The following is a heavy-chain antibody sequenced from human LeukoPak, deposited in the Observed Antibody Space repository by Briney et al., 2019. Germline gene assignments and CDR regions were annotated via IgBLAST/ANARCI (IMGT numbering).Heavy chain of an antibody. V-gene: IGHV3-9*01. CDR1: GFIFDDYA. Sequence: PGRSLRLSCAASGFIFDDYAMHWVRQAPGKGLEWVSGISWNSGSRGYADSVKGRFTISRDNSKNTLFLQMNSLRAEDTAPYYCAKSVAIYFYYGLDVWGQGTTVTVSS. J-gene: IGHJ6*02. CDR2: ISWNSGSR. CDR3: AKSVAIYFYYGLDV. D-gene: IGHD3-3*01.